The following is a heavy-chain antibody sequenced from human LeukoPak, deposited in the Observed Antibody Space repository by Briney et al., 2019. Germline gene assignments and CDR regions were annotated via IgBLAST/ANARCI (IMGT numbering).Heavy chain of an antibody. CDR2: IYISGST. V-gene: IGHV4-59*08. J-gene: IGHJ2*01. D-gene: IGHD7-27*01. CDR3: ARHFPNWALRGWYFDL. CDR1: GFTFSSYS. Sequence: PGGSLRLSCAASGFTFSSYSMNWVRQAPGKGLEWIGRIYISGSTNYNPSLKSRVTMSVDTSKNQFSLKLSSVTAADTAVYYCARHFPNWALRGWYFDLWGRGTLVTVSS.